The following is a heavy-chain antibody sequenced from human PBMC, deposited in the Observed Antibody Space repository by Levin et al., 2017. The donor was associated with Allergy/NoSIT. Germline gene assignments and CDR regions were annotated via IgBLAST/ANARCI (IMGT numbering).Heavy chain of an antibody. D-gene: IGHD1-1*01. V-gene: IGHV3-23*01. J-gene: IGHJ3*01. Sequence: GGSLRLSCAASGFAFGDYAMTWVRQAPGKGLEWVSDITGGGSDTYYGDSVKGRFTVSRDDSKDTLYLDLNSLRAEDTAVYYCAKKQGGTSGFSFDVWGQGTMVTVSS. CDR2: ITGGGSDT. CDR1: GFAFGDYA. CDR3: AKKQGGTSGFSFDV.